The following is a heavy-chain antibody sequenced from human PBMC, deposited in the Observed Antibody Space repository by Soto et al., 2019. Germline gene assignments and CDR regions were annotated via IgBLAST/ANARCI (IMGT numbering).Heavy chain of an antibody. CDR2: INQDGSEK. CDR1: GFTSSSYW. D-gene: IGHD1-26*01. V-gene: IGHV3-7*01. CDR3: ARGGGNFDY. J-gene: IGHJ4*02. Sequence: GRSLRLSCAASGFTSSSYWMSWVRQAPGKGLEWVANINQDGSEKYYVDSVKGRFTISRDNAKNSLYLQMNSLRAEDTAVFYCARGGGNFDYWGQGTLVTVSS.